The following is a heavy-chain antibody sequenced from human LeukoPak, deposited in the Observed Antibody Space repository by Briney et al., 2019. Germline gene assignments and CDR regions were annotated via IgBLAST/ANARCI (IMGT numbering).Heavy chain of an antibody. CDR3: ARVIGGYGDY. D-gene: IGHD5-12*01. V-gene: IGHV3-21*01. J-gene: IGHJ4*02. CDR1: GFTFSSYS. CDR2: ISSSSSYI. Sequence: PGGSLRLSCATSGFTFSSYSMNWVRQAPGKGLEWVSSISSSSSYIYYADSVKGRFTISRDNAKNSLYLQMNSLRAEDTAVYYCARVIGGYGDYWGQRTLVTVSS.